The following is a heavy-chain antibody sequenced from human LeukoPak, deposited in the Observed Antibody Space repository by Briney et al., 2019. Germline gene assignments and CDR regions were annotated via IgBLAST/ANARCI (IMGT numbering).Heavy chain of an antibody. Sequence: PGGSLRLSCAASGFFFSSYWMSWVRQAPGKGLEWVAYIKEDGSEKYYVGSVKGRFTISRDNAKNSLFLQMNSLRAEDTAVYYCARDRTIFGVVIDYMDVWGKGTTVTVSS. CDR2: IKEDGSEK. D-gene: IGHD3-3*01. CDR1: GFFFSSYW. J-gene: IGHJ6*03. V-gene: IGHV3-7*01. CDR3: ARDRTIFGVVIDYMDV.